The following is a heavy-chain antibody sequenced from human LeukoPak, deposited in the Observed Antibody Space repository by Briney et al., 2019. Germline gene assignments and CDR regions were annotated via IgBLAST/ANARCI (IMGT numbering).Heavy chain of an antibody. Sequence: PGGSLRLSCAASGFTFSSYAMSWVRQAPGKGLEWVSAISGSGGSAYYADSVKGRFTISRHNSKNTLYLQMNSLRAEDTAVYYCAWLNYYDSRSFDYWGQGTLVTVSS. D-gene: IGHD3-22*01. CDR1: GFTFSSYA. J-gene: IGHJ4*02. CDR3: AWLNYYDSRSFDY. CDR2: ISGSGGSA. V-gene: IGHV3-23*01.